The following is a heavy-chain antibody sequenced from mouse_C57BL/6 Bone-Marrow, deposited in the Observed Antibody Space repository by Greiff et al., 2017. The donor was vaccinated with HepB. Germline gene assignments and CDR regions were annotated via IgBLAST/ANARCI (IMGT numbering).Heavy chain of an antibody. CDR2: IDPSDSYT. J-gene: IGHJ1*03. CDR3: ARESTVVAKSYLYYDV. V-gene: IGHV1-50*01. CDR1: GYTFTSYW. D-gene: IGHD1-1*01. Sequence: QVQLQQPGAELVKPGASVKLSCKASGYTFTSYWMQWVKQRPGQGLEWIGEIDPSDSYTNYNQKFKGKATLTVDTSSSTAYMQLSSLPSEDSAVYYCARESTVVAKSYLYYDVWGTGTTVTVSS.